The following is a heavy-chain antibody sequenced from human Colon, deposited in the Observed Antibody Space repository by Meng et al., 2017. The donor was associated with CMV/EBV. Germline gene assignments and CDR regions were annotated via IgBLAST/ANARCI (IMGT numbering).Heavy chain of an antibody. Sequence: QVQLVESGGGVVQPGGSLRLSCVTSGFIFSHYSMQWVRQSPGKGLEWVAHIRFDGSQQFYVQSVKGRFTVSRHDPKNTLYLQMNDLRPEDTGGYYCATDHLWGMPNWGRGTLVTVSS. J-gene: IGHJ4*02. CDR1: GFIFSHYS. V-gene: IGHV3-30*02. CDR3: ATDHLWGMPN. D-gene: IGHD3-3*02. CDR2: IRFDGSQQ.